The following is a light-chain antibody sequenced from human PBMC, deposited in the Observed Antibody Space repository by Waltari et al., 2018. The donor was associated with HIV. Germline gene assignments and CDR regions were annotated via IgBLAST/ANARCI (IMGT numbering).Light chain of an antibody. CDR1: QSVSSS. V-gene: IGKV3-11*01. CDR3: QQRSNWPIT. Sequence: EIVLTQSPATLSLSPGERATLSCRASQSVSSSLAWYQQKPGQAPRLLIFDASNRATGIPARFSGRGSGTDVTLTISSLEPEDFAVYYCQQRSNWPITFGQGTRLEIK. CDR2: DAS. J-gene: IGKJ5*01.